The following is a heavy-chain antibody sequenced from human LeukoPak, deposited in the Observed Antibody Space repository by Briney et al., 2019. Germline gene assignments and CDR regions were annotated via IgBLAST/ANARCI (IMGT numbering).Heavy chain of an antibody. D-gene: IGHD3-10*01. Sequence: SETLSLTCTVSGGSTSSYYWSWIRQPPGKGLEWIGYIYYSGSTNYNPSLKSRVTISVDTSKNQFSLKLSSVTAADTAVYYCARDERFGELNWFDPWRQRTLVTVSS. V-gene: IGHV4-59*01. CDR3: ARDERFGELNWFDP. CDR1: GGSTSSYY. CDR2: IYYSGST. J-gene: IGHJ5*02.